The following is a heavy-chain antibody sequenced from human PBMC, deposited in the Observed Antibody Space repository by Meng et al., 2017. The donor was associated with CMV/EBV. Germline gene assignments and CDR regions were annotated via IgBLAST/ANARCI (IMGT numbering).Heavy chain of an antibody. CDR2: ISPSFGTA. CDR1: GGTFSSYA. V-gene: IGHV1-69*05. J-gene: IGHJ6*02. Sequence: SVKVSCKDSGGTFSSYAISWVRQAPGQGLEWMGGISPSFGTANYAQKFQGRVTITTDESTSTAYMQLSSLRSEDTAVDYCASSDPAMTYYYYYGMDVWGQGTTVTVSS. D-gene: IGHD5-18*01. CDR3: ASSDPAMTYYYYYGMDV.